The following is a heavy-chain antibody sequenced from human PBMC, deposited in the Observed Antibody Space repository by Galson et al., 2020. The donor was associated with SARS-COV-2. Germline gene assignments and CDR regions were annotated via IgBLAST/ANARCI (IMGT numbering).Heavy chain of an antibody. J-gene: IGHJ3*02. CDR1: GYTFTGYY. D-gene: IGHD5-18*01. CDR3: ARDGTAMVTNGFDI. CDR2: INPNSGGT. V-gene: IGHV1-2*02. Sequence: ASVKVSCKASGYTFTGYYMHWVRQAPGQGLEWMGWINPNSGGTNYAQKFQGRVTMTRDTSISIAYMELSRLRSDDTAVYYCARDGTAMVTNGFDICGQGTMVTVSS.